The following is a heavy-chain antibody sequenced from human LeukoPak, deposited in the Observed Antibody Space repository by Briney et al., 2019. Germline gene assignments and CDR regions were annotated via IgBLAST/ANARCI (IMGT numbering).Heavy chain of an antibody. CDR3: ARGGGAYSSSLGWFDP. Sequence: EGSLRLSCAASGFTFSSYSMNWVRQAPGKGLEWVSSISSSSSYIYYADSVKGRFTISRDNAKNSLYLQMNSLRAEDTAVYYCARGGGAYSSSLGWFDPWGQGTLVTVSS. CDR2: ISSSSSYI. V-gene: IGHV3-21*01. J-gene: IGHJ5*02. CDR1: GFTFSSYS. D-gene: IGHD6-6*01.